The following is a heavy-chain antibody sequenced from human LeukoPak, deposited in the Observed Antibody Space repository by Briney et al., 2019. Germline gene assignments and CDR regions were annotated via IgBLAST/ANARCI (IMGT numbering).Heavy chain of an antibody. CDR2: MYNSGST. D-gene: IGHD1-26*01. Sequence: PSETLSLTCTVSGGSISTYYWSWIRQPPGKGLEWIGYMYNSGSTNYNPSLKGRVTISIDTSKNQVSLRLSSVTAADTAVYYCARQGSGGRSFDVWGQGTMVTVSS. CDR1: GGSISTYY. V-gene: IGHV4-59*08. J-gene: IGHJ3*01. CDR3: ARQGSGGRSFDV.